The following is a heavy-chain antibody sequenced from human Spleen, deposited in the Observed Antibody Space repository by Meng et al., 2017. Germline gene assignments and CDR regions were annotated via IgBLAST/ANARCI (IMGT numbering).Heavy chain of an antibody. V-gene: IGHV1-18*01. CDR3: ARDSGSGWAEDYFDY. CDR1: GYTFSSYG. J-gene: IGHJ4*02. D-gene: IGHD6-19*01. CDR2: TSAYNSNT. Sequence: QGPLVQSGGQVKKPGASVKVSCKAYGYTFSSYGISWVRQAPGQGLEWMGWTSAYNSNTRYGQKFQGRVTMTTDTSTSTAYMEMRSLRFDDTAVYYCARDSGSGWAEDYFDYWGQGTLVTVSS.